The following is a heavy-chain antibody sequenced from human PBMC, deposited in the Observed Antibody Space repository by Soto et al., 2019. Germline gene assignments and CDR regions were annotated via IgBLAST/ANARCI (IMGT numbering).Heavy chain of an antibody. CDR1: GGSISSYY. CDR2: LYYSGST. CDR3: ARVLTIHGGAYLRPVRLFDY. D-gene: IGHD3-10*01. J-gene: IGHJ4*02. V-gene: IGHV4-59*01. Sequence: QVQLQESGPGLVKPSETLSLTCTVSGGSISSYYWSWIRQPPGQGLEWIGYLYYSGSTNYNPSLKRRVSISVDTSKNQFSLKLSSVTAADTAVYYCARVLTIHGGAYLRPVRLFDYWGQGTLVTVSS.